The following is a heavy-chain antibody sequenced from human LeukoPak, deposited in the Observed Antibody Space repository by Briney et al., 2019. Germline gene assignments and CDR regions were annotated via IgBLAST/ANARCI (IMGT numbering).Heavy chain of an antibody. V-gene: IGHV5-51*01. J-gene: IGHJ5*02. CDR1: GYSFNSHW. CDR2: FHPGDSES. Sequence: GESLKISCKGSGYSFNSHWIGWVRQMPGKGLEWMGIFHPGDSESRYSPSFQGQVTMSADQTITTAYLQWNSLKASDTAMYFCARTIAFYYDSSSYMDLWCQGTLVTVSS. CDR3: ARTIAFYYDSSSYMDL. D-gene: IGHD3-22*01.